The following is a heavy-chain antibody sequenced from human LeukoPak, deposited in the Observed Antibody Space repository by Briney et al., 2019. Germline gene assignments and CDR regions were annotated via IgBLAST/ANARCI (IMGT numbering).Heavy chain of an antibody. CDR2: INPSGGST. CDR1: GYTFTSYY. D-gene: IGHD3-22*01. CDR3: ARDGSNYYDSSGYATPFDY. V-gene: IGHV1-46*01. J-gene: IGHJ4*02. Sequence: ASVKVSCKASGYTFTSYYMHWVRQAPGQGLEWMGIINPSGGSTSYAQKFQGRVTMTTDTSTSTAYMELSSLRSEDTAVYYCARDGSNYYDSSGYATPFDYWGQGTLVTVSS.